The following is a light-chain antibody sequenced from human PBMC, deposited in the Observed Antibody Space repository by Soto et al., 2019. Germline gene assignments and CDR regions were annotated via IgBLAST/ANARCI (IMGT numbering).Light chain of an antibody. V-gene: IGLV2-14*01. CDR3: SSYTSSSTLEV. CDR2: DVS. CDR1: SSDVGGYNY. Sequence: QSVLTQPASVSGSHGQSITLSCTGTSSDVGGYNYVSWYQQHPGKAPKLMIYDVSNWPSGVSNRFSGSKSGNTASLTISGLQAEDEADYYCSSYTSSSTLEVFGTGTKVTVL. J-gene: IGLJ1*01.